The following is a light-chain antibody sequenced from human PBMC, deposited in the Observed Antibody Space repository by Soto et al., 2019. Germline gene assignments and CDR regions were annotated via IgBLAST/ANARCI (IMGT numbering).Light chain of an antibody. CDR1: QSASSY. CDR3: QQRSNWPRT. Sequence: EIVLTQSPATLSLSPGERATLSCRASQSASSYLAWYQQKRGQAPRLLIYDASNRATGIPARFSGSGSGTDFTLTISSLEPEDFAVYYCQQRSNWPRTFGQGTKVEIK. V-gene: IGKV3-11*01. J-gene: IGKJ1*01. CDR2: DAS.